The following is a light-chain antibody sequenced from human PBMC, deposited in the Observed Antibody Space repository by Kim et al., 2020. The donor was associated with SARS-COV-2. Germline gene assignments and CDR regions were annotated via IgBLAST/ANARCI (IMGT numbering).Light chain of an antibody. V-gene: IGKV3-11*01. Sequence: SPGERDTGSGRASQRVSNALAWYQQKPGQDPRLIIYGAANRATGIPARFSGSGTGTDFTLTISRLEPEDVAVYYWQQRYNWPITFGGGTKVEIK. CDR3: QQRYNWPIT. J-gene: IGKJ4*02. CDR2: GAA. CDR1: QRVSNA.